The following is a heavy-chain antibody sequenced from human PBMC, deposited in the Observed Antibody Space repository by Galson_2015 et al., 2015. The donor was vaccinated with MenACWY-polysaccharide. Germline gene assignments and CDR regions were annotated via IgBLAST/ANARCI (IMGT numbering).Heavy chain of an antibody. CDR3: ARVGYSGYDARFEH. CDR1: RGSISSYY. D-gene: IGHD5-12*01. CDR2: ISTGGST. J-gene: IGHJ4*02. V-gene: IGHV4-4*07. Sequence: ETLSLPCTVSRGSISSYYWSWIRQPAGKGLEWIGRISTGGSTMYNPSLKSRVTMSLDRPNNQFSLNLTSVTAADTAVYYCARVGYSGYDARFEHWGQGTLVAVSS.